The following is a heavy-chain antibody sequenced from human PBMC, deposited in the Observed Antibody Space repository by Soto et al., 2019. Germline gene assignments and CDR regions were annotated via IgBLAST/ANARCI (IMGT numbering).Heavy chain of an antibody. CDR2: ISGTGSPT. CDR3: ARESLLVVGAFDI. D-gene: IGHD2-2*01. CDR1: GFTFSSYS. V-gene: IGHV3-23*01. Sequence: PGGSLRLSCAASGFTFSSYSMTWVRQAPGRGLEWVSAISGTGSPTYYADSVKGRFTISRDNSKNTLYLQMNSLRAEDTAVYYCARESLLVVGAFDIWGQGTMVTVS. J-gene: IGHJ3*02.